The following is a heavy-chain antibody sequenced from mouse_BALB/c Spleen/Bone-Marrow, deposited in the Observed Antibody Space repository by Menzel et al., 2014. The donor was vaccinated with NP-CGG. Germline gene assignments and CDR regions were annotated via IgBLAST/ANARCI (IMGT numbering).Heavy chain of an antibody. CDR2: ISSGGSYT. D-gene: IGHD2-4*01. CDR3: ARQTYYDYDGYFDY. V-gene: IGHV5-6*01. Sequence: EVQRVESGGDLVKPGGSLKLSCAASGFTFSSYGMFWVRQTPDKRLEWVATISSGGSYTYYPDSVKGRFTISRDSAKNTLYLQMSSLKSEDTAMYYCARQTYYDYDGYFDYWGQGTTLTVSS. CDR1: GFTFSSYG. J-gene: IGHJ2*01.